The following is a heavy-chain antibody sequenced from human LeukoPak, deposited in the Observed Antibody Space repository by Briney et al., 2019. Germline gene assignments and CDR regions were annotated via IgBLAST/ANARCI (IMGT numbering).Heavy chain of an antibody. V-gene: IGHV4-34*01. Sequence: SETLSLXCAAYGGSFSGYYWSWNRRPPGKGLEGIGEINHSGSTNNNPSLKSRVTISVDTSKIQFSLKLSSVTAADTAVYYCAREDYGDEGYRYWGKGTLVTVSS. J-gene: IGHJ4*02. CDR2: INHSGST. CDR1: GGSFSGYY. D-gene: IGHD4-17*01. CDR3: AREDYGDEGYRY.